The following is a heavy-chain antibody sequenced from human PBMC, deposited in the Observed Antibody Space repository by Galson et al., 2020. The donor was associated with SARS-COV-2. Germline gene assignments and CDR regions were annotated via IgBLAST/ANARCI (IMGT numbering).Heavy chain of an antibody. Sequence: SETLSLTCTVSGGSISNSAFYWGWIRQPPGKGLEWIGSIYYSGTTYYNPSLKSRVTISVDTSKNQFSLKLTSVTAADTAVYYCARHGTITNPGGYWGQGTLVSVSS. CDR1: GGSISNSAFY. CDR2: IYYSGTT. CDR3: ARHGTITNPGGY. J-gene: IGHJ4*02. V-gene: IGHV4-39*01. D-gene: IGHD3-9*01.